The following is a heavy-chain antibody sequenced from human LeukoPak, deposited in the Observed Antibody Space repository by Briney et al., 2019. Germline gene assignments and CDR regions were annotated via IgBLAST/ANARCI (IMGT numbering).Heavy chain of an antibody. Sequence: SGGSLRLSCAASGFTFSSYAMSWVRQAPGKGLEWVSAISGSGGSTYYADSVKGRFTTSRDNSKNTLYLQMNSLRAEDTAVYYCAKSSGYSYGSIDYWGQGTLVTVSS. V-gene: IGHV3-23*01. CDR1: GFTFSSYA. CDR2: ISGSGGST. CDR3: AKSSGYSYGSIDY. D-gene: IGHD5-18*01. J-gene: IGHJ4*02.